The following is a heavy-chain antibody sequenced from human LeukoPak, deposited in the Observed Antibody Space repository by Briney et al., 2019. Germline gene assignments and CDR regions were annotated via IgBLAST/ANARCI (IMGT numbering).Heavy chain of an antibody. CDR1: GGTFSSYA. Sequence: SVKVSCKASGGTFSSYAISWVRQAPGQGLEWMGRIIPIFGTANYAQKFQGRVTLTTDESTSTAYMELSSLRSEDTAVYYCARGGYCSGGSCYFHFDYWGQGTLVTVSS. D-gene: IGHD2-15*01. J-gene: IGHJ4*02. CDR2: IIPIFGTA. V-gene: IGHV1-69*05. CDR3: ARGGYCSGGSCYFHFDY.